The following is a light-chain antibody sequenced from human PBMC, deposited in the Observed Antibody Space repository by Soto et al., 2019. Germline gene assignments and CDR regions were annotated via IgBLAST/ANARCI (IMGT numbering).Light chain of an antibody. Sequence: DIQMTQSPSTLSASVGDRVTITCQASQSISGWLAWYQQKPGKAPKLLIYKTSTLDSGVPSRFSGSGSGTEFTLTISSLQPDDFATYYCHQYHSFFNYTFGQGTKLDIK. CDR2: KTS. J-gene: IGKJ2*01. CDR3: HQYHSFFNYT. CDR1: QSISGW. V-gene: IGKV1-5*03.